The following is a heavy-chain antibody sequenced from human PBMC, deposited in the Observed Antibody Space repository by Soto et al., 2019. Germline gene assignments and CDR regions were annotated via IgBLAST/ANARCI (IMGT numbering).Heavy chain of an antibody. CDR2: ISYNGSSK. J-gene: IGHJ4*02. CDR3: AKAILTGYHSWLGMEY. V-gene: IGHV3-30*18. D-gene: IGHD3-9*01. Sequence: QVQLVESGGGVVQPGRSLSLSCAASGFTFSSYGMHWVRQAPGKGLEWVAVISYNGSSKYYADSVKGRFTISRDNSKSTLYLQMNSLRAEDTAVYYCAKAILTGYHSWLGMEYWGQGTLVTVSS. CDR1: GFTFSSYG.